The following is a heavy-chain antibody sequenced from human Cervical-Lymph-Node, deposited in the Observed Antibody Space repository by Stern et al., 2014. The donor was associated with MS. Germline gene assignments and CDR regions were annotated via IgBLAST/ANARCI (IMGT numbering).Heavy chain of an antibody. J-gene: IGHJ4*02. CDR2: ISRYVDM. CDR1: GYSFSTYG. Sequence: VKLVESGGEVREPGASVKVSCRASGYSFSTYGIAWIRQAPGQGLAWMGWISRYVDMRYAQEFQGRATMTTDSSTSTAYMELRSLRLDDSAVYYCARWEGFTSNYFDYWGQGTLVAVSS. CDR3: ARWEGFTSNYFDY. V-gene: IGHV1-18*01. D-gene: IGHD1-26*01.